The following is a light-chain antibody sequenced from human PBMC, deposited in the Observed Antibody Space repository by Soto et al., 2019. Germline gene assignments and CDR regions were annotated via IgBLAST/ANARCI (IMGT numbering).Light chain of an antibody. CDR2: GAT. J-gene: IGKJ5*01. CDR1: QDISNF. V-gene: IGKV1-27*01. CDR3: QQYYSTPIT. Sequence: DIQMTQSPPSLSASIVDRVNITCLASQDISNFLAWYRQKPGKHPQLLVSGATALQSGVPSRLSGSGSGTDFTLTISSLQAEDVAVYYCQQYYSTPITFGQGTRLEIK.